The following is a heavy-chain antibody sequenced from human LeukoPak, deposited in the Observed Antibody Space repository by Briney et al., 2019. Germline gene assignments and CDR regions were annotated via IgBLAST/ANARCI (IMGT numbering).Heavy chain of an antibody. CDR1: GFTFSSYD. Sequence: GGSLRLSCAASGFTFSSYDMHWVRQAPGRGLEWVSAIGTAGDTYYPGSVKGRFTISRENAKNSLYLQMNSLRAGDTAVYYCARGGAYGSGSYQDYWGQGTLVTVSS. V-gene: IGHV3-13*01. CDR3: ARGGAYGSGSYQDY. D-gene: IGHD3-10*01. CDR2: IGTAGDT. J-gene: IGHJ4*02.